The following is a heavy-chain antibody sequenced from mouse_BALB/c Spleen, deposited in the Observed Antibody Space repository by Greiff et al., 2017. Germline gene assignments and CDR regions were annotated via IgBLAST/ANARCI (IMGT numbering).Heavy chain of an antibody. D-gene: IGHD2-1*01. CDR2: IYPGNGGT. CDR1: GYTFTSYN. Sequence: QVQLQQSGAELVRSGASVKMSCKASGYTFTSYNMHWVKQTPGQGLEWIGYIYPGNGGTNYNQKFKGKATLTADTSSSTAYMQISSLTSEDSAVYFCARDWYYGNWNYAMDYWGQGTSVTVSS. J-gene: IGHJ4*01. V-gene: IGHV1-12*01. CDR3: ARDWYYGNWNYAMDY.